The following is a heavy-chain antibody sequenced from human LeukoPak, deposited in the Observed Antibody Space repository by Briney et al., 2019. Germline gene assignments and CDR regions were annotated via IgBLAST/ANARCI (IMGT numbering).Heavy chain of an antibody. D-gene: IGHD6-13*01. Sequence: GGSLRLSCADSGFTFNYYGVHWVRQAPGKGLEWVAVISYDGSHKYYTDSVKGRFTISRDNSKNTMYLQMNSLRAEDTAVYYCAKDRQQLVIHSAFDIWGQGTMVTVSS. CDR3: AKDRQQLVIHSAFDI. J-gene: IGHJ3*02. CDR1: GFTFNYYG. CDR2: ISYDGSHK. V-gene: IGHV3-30*18.